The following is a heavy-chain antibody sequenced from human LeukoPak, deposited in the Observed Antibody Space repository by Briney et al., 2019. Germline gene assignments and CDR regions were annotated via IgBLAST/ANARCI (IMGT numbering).Heavy chain of an antibody. CDR3: AKEAYTTPSDY. J-gene: IGHJ4*02. Sequence: GGSLRLSCAASGFTFSTYAMSWVRQAPGKGLEWVSLISGYGGSTYYADSVKGRFTISRDNSNNTLYLQMSSLRAEDTAVYYCAKEAYTTPSDYWGQGTLVTVSS. CDR1: GFTFSTYA. CDR2: ISGYGGST. D-gene: IGHD3-16*01. V-gene: IGHV3-23*01.